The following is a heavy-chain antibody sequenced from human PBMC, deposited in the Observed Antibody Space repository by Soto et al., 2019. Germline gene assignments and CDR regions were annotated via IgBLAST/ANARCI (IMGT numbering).Heavy chain of an antibody. Sequence: VQLVESGGGVVQPGRSLRLSCAASGFTFSYHALNWVRQAPGKGLEWVAVISYAGDNKYIAESVKGRFTISRDNSKNTVSLQLNSLRAEDAAMYFCARGTTTSAFSAMDVWGQGTTVTVSS. D-gene: IGHD1-1*01. J-gene: IGHJ6*02. V-gene: IGHV3-30-3*01. CDR2: ISYAGDNK. CDR1: GFTFSYHA. CDR3: ARGTTTSAFSAMDV.